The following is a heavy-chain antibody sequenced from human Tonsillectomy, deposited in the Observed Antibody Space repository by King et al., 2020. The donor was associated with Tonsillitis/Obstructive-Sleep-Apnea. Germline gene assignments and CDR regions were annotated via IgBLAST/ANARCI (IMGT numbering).Heavy chain of an antibody. CDR2: ISYDGSNK. V-gene: IGHV3-30*18. Sequence: VQLVESGGGVVQPGRSLRLSCAASGFTFSSYGMHWVRQAPGKGLEWVAVISYDGSNKYYADSVKGRFTISRDNSKNTLYLQMNSLRAEDTAVYYCAKILGYCSSNSCADYWGQGTLVTVSS. CDR3: AKILGYCSSNSCADY. J-gene: IGHJ4*02. CDR1: GFTFSSYG. D-gene: IGHD2-2*01.